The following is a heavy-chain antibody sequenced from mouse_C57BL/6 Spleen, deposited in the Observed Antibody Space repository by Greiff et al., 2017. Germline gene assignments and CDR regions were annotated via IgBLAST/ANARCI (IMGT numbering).Heavy chain of an antibody. CDR3: VRARDGPFAY. D-gene: IGHD2-3*01. V-gene: IGHV10-3*01. Sequence: EVQLVESGGGLVQPKGSLKLSCAASGFTFNTYAMHWVRQAPGKGLEWVARIRSKSSNYATYYADSVKDRFTISRDDSQSMLYLQMNNLKTEDTAMYYGVRARDGPFAYWGQGTLVTVSA. CDR2: IRSKSSNYAT. CDR1: GFTFNTYA. J-gene: IGHJ3*01.